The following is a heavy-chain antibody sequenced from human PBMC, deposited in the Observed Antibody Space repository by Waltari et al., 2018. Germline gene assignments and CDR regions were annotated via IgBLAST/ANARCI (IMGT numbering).Heavy chain of an antibody. J-gene: IGHJ3*02. CDR2: ISSGSSSI. CDR1: GFTFSSYG. CDR3: ARDLNSDAFDI. Sequence: EVQLVESGGGLVQPGGSLRLSCVASGFTFSSYGMNWVRQAPGKGLEWISYISSGSSSIYYADSMKGRFTISRDNGQNSLYLQMNSLRAEDTAVYYCARDLNSDAFDIWGQGTMVTVSS. V-gene: IGHV3-48*01. D-gene: IGHD1-1*01.